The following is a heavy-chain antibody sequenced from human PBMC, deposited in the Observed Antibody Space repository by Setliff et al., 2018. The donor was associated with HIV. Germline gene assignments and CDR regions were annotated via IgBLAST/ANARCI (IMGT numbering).Heavy chain of an antibody. Sequence: SETLSLTCGVSGGSISSDNWWIWVRQSPGKGLEWIGEIYHSGSTNYSPSLKSRIDISVDKSKNQFSLELRSVTAADPAVYYCATSRSLWLRFVDLWGQGALVTVSS. J-gene: IGHJ5*02. D-gene: IGHD5-12*01. CDR2: IYHSGST. CDR1: GGSISSDNW. CDR3: ATSRSLWLRFVDL. V-gene: IGHV4-4*02.